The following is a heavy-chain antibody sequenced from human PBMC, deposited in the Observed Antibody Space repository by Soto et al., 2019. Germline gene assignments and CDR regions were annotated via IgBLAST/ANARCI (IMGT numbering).Heavy chain of an antibody. D-gene: IGHD3-3*01. V-gene: IGHV3-23*01. CDR2: IRGSGSTT. Sequence: SWAASGFTFSSYAMSWFRQAPGKGLEWVSGIRGSGSTTYYADSVKGRFTISRDNSENTLYLQMNSLRAEDTAVYYCAKDRGYDFWSGYPFDYWGQGTLVTVSS. J-gene: IGHJ4*02. CDR1: GFTFSSYA. CDR3: AKDRGYDFWSGYPFDY.